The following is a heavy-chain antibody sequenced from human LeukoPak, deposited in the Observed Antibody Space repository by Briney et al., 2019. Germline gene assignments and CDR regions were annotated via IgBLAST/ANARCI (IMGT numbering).Heavy chain of an antibody. J-gene: IGHJ3*02. D-gene: IGHD3-10*01. Sequence: LPGGSLRLSRAASGFTCSSCAMSWVRQAPGKGLEWVSVISVIGGSTYYADSVKGRFTISGDNSKNTLFLQMNSLRAEDTAKYYCAKSGGLSDYAFDIWGQGTMVTVSS. CDR1: GFTCSSCA. CDR2: ISVIGGST. CDR3: AKSGGLSDYAFDI. V-gene: IGHV3-23*01.